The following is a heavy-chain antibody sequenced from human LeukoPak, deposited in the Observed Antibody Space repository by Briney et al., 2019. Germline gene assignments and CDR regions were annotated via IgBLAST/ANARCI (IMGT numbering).Heavy chain of an antibody. CDR1: GYTFIGHY. D-gene: IGHD3-9*01. J-gene: IGHJ6*03. Sequence: GASVKVSCKASGYTFIGHYIHWVRQAPGQGLEWMGWMNPDSGGTNYAQKFQGRVTMTRDTSISTAYMELSRLRSDDTAVYYCARGRYSRNYMDVWGKGTTVTISS. CDR3: ARGRYSRNYMDV. CDR2: MNPDSGGT. V-gene: IGHV1-2*02.